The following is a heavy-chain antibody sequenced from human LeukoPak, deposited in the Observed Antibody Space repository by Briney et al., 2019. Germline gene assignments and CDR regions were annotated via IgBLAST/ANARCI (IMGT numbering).Heavy chain of an antibody. V-gene: IGHV4-30-2*01. J-gene: IGHJ6*02. D-gene: IGHD3-22*01. Sequence: SQTLSLTCAVSGGSISRGGYSWNWIRQPPGKGLEWIGYIYHSGSTYYNPSLKTRVTISVDTFKSQFSLKLSTVTAADTAVYYCARDRSPEGYYDSSHWDYYHGMDVWGQGTTVTVSS. CDR3: ARDRSPEGYYDSSHWDYYHGMDV. CDR1: GGSISRGGYS. CDR2: IYHSGST.